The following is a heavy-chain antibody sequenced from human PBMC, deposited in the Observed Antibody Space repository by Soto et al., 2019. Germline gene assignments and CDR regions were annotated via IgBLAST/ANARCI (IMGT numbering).Heavy chain of an antibody. J-gene: IGHJ2*01. CDR2: INHSGST. CDR3: ASLYSNYDWYFDL. V-gene: IGHV4-34*01. CDR1: GGSFSGYY. Sequence: SETLSLTCAVYGGSFSGYYWSRIRQPPGKGLEWIGEINHSGSTNYNPSLKSRVTISVDTSKNQFSLKLSSVTAADTAVYYCASLYSNYDWYFDLWGRGTLVTVSS. D-gene: IGHD4-4*01.